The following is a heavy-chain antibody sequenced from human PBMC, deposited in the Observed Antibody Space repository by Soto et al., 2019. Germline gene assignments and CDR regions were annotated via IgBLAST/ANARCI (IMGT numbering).Heavy chain of an antibody. J-gene: IGHJ4*02. CDR3: ARGGGRAYSYARGGFAY. V-gene: IGHV1-46*01. CDR1: GYTFTSYY. CDR2: INPSGGST. D-gene: IGHD5-18*01. Sequence: GASVKVSCKASGYTFTSYYVHWVRQAPGQGLEWMGIINPSGGSTSYAQKFQGRVTMTRDTSTSTVYMELSSLRSEDTAVYYCARGGGRAYSYARGGFAYWGQGTLVTVSS.